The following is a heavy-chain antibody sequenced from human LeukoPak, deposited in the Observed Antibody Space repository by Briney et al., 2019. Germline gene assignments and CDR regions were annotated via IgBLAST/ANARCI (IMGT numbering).Heavy chain of an antibody. V-gene: IGHV4-31*03. CDR2: IYHSGSP. Sequence: PSETLSLTCTVSGDSLGSGDYYWTWIRQHPEKGLEWIGYIYHSGSPYYNPSLKSRTSISIDTSKNQVSLKLASVTVADTAVYFCARDLGTTDSRRHWYFDLWGLGTLVTVSS. J-gene: IGHJ2*01. D-gene: IGHD4-11*01. CDR1: GDSLGSGDYY. CDR3: ARDLGTTDSRRHWYFDL.